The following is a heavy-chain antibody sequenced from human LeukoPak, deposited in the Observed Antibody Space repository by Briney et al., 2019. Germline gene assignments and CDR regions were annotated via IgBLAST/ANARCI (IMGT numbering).Heavy chain of an antibody. J-gene: IGHJ4*02. CDR2: IKQDGSEK. CDR1: GFTFSSYW. Sequence: PGGSLRLSCAASGFTFSSYWMSWVRQAPGKGLEWVANIKQDGSEKYYVDSVKGRFTISRDNAKNSLYLHMNSLRAEDTAVYYCAIGYSSYTFDYWGQGTLVTVSS. D-gene: IGHD6-19*01. CDR3: AIGYSSYTFDY. V-gene: IGHV3-7*01.